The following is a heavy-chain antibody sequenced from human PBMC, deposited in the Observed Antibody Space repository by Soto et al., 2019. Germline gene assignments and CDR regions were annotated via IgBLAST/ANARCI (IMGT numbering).Heavy chain of an antibody. D-gene: IGHD3-16*01. CDR2: ISPYNDHT. CDR3: ARGGYYDNSWGKLSHYGLDV. V-gene: IGHV1-18*01. J-gene: IGHJ6*02. Sequence: QVQLAQSTGEVKKPGASVRVSCKATGYTFIRYGIAWVRQAPGQGFEWMGWISPYNDHTVYAQKFQGRVTMTADTSTRTVYMNLRSLKSDDTAVYYCARGGYYDNSWGKLSHYGLDVWGQGTSVSVSS. CDR1: GYTFIRYG.